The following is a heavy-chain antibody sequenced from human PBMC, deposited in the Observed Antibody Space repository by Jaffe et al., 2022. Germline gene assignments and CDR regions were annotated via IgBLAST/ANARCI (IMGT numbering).Heavy chain of an antibody. CDR2: IKQDGSEK. CDR1: GFTFNRYW. Sequence: EVQVVESGGGLVQPGDSLRLSCVASGFTFNRYWMRWVRQAPGKGLEWVANIKQDGSEKYYVDSVKGRFTISRDNAKNSLYLQMDNLRAEDTAVYYCATGYCTSDACYYGFEYWGQGTLVTVSS. CDR3: ATGYCTSDACYYGFEY. D-gene: IGHD2-2*03. V-gene: IGHV3-7*01. J-gene: IGHJ4*02.